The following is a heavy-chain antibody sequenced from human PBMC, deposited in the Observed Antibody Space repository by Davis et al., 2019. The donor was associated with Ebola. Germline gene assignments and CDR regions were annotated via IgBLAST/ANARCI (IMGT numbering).Heavy chain of an antibody. CDR1: GGSMTDYY. V-gene: IGHV4-59*06. D-gene: IGHD2-15*01. CDR2: IYYSGTT. J-gene: IGHJ3*02. CDR3: ATLAVAASGWTFDI. Sequence: SEALSLTCTVSGGSMTDYYWTWIRQHPGKGLEWIGNIYYSGTTYYRSSLKSRVTISVDTSKNQFSLKLSSVTAADTAVYYCATLAVAASGWTFDIWGQGTMVTVSS.